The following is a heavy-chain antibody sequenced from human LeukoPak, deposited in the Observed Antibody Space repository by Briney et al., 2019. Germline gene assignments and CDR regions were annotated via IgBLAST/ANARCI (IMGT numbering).Heavy chain of an antibody. J-gene: IGHJ6*03. Sequence: ASEKVSCKASGYTFTSYDINWVRQATGQGLEWMGWMNPNSGNTGYAQKFQGRVTMTRNTSISTAYMELSSLRSEDTAVDYCARAATKAARTSSRRYYMDVWGKGTTVTVSS. CDR3: ARAATKAARTSSRRYYMDV. CDR2: MNPNSGNT. V-gene: IGHV1-8*01. CDR1: GYTFTSYD. D-gene: IGHD5-24*01.